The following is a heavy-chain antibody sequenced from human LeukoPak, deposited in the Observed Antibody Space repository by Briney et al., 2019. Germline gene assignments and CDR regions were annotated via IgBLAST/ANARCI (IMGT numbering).Heavy chain of an antibody. J-gene: IGHJ4*02. V-gene: IGHV4-59*01. CDR2: IYYSGST. Sequence: PSETLSLTCTVSGGSISSYYWSWIRQPPGKGLEWIGYIYYSGSTNYNPSLKSRVTISVDTSKNQFSLQLSSVTAADTAVYYCARARDYYESSGYSYWGQGTLVTVSS. D-gene: IGHD3-22*01. CDR3: ARARDYYESSGYSY. CDR1: GGSISSYY.